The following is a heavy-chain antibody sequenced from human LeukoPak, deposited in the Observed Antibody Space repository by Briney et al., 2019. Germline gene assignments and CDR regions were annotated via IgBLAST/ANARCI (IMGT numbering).Heavy chain of an antibody. Sequence: SETLSLTCTVSGGSISSSSYYWGWIRQPPGTGLEWIGSIYYSGSTYYNPSLKSRVTISVDTSKNQFSLKLSSVTAADTAVYYCARPLVVVPAARDGARAFDIWGQGTMVTVSS. CDR3: ARPLVVVPAARDGARAFDI. D-gene: IGHD2-2*01. J-gene: IGHJ3*02. V-gene: IGHV4-39*01. CDR2: IYYSGST. CDR1: GGSISSSSYY.